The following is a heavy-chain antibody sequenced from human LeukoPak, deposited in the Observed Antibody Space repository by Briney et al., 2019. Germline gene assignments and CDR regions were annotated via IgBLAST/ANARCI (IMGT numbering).Heavy chain of an antibody. V-gene: IGHV4-34*01. J-gene: IGHJ4*02. CDR1: GGSFSGYY. Sequence: SETLSLTCAVYGGSFSGYYWSWIRQPPGKGLEWIGEINHSGSTNYNPSLKSRVTISVDTSKNQFSLELSSVTAADTAVYYCARGYGSGWYGGDYWGQGTLVTVSS. CDR3: ARGYGSGWYGGDY. CDR2: INHSGST. D-gene: IGHD6-19*01.